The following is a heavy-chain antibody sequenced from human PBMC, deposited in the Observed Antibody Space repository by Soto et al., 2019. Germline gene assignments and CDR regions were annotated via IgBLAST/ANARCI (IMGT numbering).Heavy chain of an antibody. Sequence: GGSLRLSCAASGFTFSSYAMSWVRQAPGKGLEWVSAISGSGGSTYYADSVKGRFTISRDNSKNTLYLQMNSLRAEDTAVYYCAKTAISSGWYDGNWFDPWGQGTLVTVSS. D-gene: IGHD6-19*01. CDR1: GFTFSSYA. V-gene: IGHV3-23*01. CDR3: AKTAISSGWYDGNWFDP. CDR2: ISGSGGST. J-gene: IGHJ5*02.